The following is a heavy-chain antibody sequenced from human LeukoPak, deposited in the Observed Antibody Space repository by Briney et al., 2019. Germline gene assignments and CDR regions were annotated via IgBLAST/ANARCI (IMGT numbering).Heavy chain of an antibody. CDR1: GGSISSYY. CDR3: ARDEGPNYYDSSGYQKAYAFDI. D-gene: IGHD3-22*01. J-gene: IGHJ3*02. CDR2: IYTSGST. Sequence: SETLSLTCTVSGGSISSYYWSWIRQPAGKGLEWIGRIYTSGSTNYNPSLKSRVTTSVDTSKNQFSLKLSSVTAADTAVYYCARDEGPNYYDSSGYQKAYAFDIWGQGTMVTVSS. V-gene: IGHV4-4*07.